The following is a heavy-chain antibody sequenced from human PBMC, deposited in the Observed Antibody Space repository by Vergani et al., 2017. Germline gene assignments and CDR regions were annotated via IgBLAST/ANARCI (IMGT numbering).Heavy chain of an antibody. CDR1: GGSISSGGYY. CDR2: IYPGDSDT. CDR3: ARHRAISVPRVVPAANWFDP. Sequence: QVQLQESGPGLVKPSQTLSLTCTVSGGSISSGGYYWSWIRQHPGKGLEWIGYIYPGDSDTRYSPSFQGQVTISADKSISTAYLQWSSLKASDTAMYYCARHRAISVPRVVPAANWFDPWGQGTLVTVSS. J-gene: IGHJ5*02. D-gene: IGHD2-2*01. V-gene: IGHV4-31*01.